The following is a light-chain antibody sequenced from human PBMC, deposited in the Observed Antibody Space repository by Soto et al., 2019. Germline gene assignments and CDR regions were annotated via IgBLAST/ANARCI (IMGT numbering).Light chain of an antibody. CDR1: QSVSSN. CDR2: GAS. CDR3: QQYDYWPPYT. V-gene: IGKV3-15*01. Sequence: EIVMTQSPATLSVSPGERATLSCRASQSVSSNLAWYQQKPGQPPRLLIYGASTRATGIPARFSGSGSGTEFTLTIDSLQSEDVAVYYCQQYDYWPPYTFGQGTKLEIK. J-gene: IGKJ2*01.